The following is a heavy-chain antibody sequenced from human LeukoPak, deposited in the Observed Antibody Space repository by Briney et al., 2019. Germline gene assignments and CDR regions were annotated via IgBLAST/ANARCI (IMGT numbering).Heavy chain of an antibody. CDR2: IWYDGSSK. CDR1: GFTFSTYG. V-gene: IGHV3-33*01. Sequence: GGSLRLSCAASGFTFSTYGMHWVRQAPGKGLEWVAVIWYDGSSKYYADSVKGRFTISRDNAKNSLYLQMNSLRAEDTAVYYCARDAGATYYYDSSGYPYGMDVWGQGTTVTVSS. J-gene: IGHJ6*02. D-gene: IGHD3-22*01. CDR3: ARDAGATYYYDSSGYPYGMDV.